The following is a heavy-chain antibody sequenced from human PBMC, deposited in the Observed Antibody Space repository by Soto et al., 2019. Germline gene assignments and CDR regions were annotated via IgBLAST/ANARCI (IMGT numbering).Heavy chain of an antibody. V-gene: IGHV1-18*03. CDR2: ISGYNGNT. CDR3: VREGGMAWFDP. J-gene: IGHJ5*02. Sequence: QVQLVQSGAEVKQPGASVRVSCKASGYTFNSYGISWVRQAPGQGLEWLGWISGYNGNTNYAQKFQGRVTMTTDTPTSTAYMELRSLRSDDMAVYYCVREGGMAWFDPWGQGTLVTVSS. D-gene: IGHD6-13*01. CDR1: GYTFNSYG.